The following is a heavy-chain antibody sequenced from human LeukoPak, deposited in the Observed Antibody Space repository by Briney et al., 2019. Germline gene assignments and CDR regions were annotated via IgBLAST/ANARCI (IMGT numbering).Heavy chain of an antibody. CDR3: ARRTLGIAAASDPAFDI. CDR1: GASISSYH. J-gene: IGHJ3*02. CDR2: IYYNGNT. D-gene: IGHD6-13*01. Sequence: SETLSLTCTVSGASISSYHWSWIRQPPGKELEWIGYIYYNGNTNYNPSLKSRVTISTDTSKNQFSLKLTSVTAADTAVYYCARRTLGIAAASDPAFDIWGQGTMVTVSS. V-gene: IGHV4-59*08.